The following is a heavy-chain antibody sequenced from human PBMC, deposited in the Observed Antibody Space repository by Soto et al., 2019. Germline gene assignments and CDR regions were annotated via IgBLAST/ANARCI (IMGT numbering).Heavy chain of an antibody. D-gene: IGHD6-19*01. CDR1: GGSISFYC. Sequence: SETLSLTCTVSGGSISFYCWSWIRQPPGKGLEWIGYIFDSGSTNYNPSLRSRVTISVDASKNQFSLKLSSVTAADTAVYYCGRISSGWLGWFDPWGQGTLVTVSS. J-gene: IGHJ5*02. CDR3: GRISSGWLGWFDP. CDR2: IFDSGST. V-gene: IGHV4-59*01.